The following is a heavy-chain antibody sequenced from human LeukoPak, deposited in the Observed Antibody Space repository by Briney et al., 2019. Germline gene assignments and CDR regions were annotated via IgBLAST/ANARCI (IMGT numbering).Heavy chain of an antibody. CDR3: ARDAGCNGGICFGTSWFDP. Sequence: PSETLSLTCSVSGDSISSGPYYWSWIRQPAGKALEWIGYIYTDGDTKYSPSLRSRVTISLDKSKNEFSLRLTSVTAADTAVYFCARDAGCNGGICFGTSWFDPWGQGIQVTVSP. J-gene: IGHJ5*02. CDR2: IYTDGDT. D-gene: IGHD2-8*01. CDR1: GDSISSGPYY. V-gene: IGHV4-61*09.